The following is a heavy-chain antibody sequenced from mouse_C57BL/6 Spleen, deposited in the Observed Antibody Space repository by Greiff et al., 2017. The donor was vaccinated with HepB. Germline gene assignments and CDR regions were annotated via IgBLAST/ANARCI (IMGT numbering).Heavy chain of an antibody. CDR2: INPGSGGT. Sequence: VQLQQSGAELVRPGTSVKVSCKASGYAFTNYLIEWVKQRPGQGLEWIGVINPGSGGTNYNEKFKGKATLTADKSSSNAYMQLSSLTSEDSAVYCCARSYDYDRFDYWGQGTTLTVSS. J-gene: IGHJ2*01. CDR3: ARSYDYDRFDY. V-gene: IGHV1-54*01. CDR1: GYAFTNYL. D-gene: IGHD2-4*01.